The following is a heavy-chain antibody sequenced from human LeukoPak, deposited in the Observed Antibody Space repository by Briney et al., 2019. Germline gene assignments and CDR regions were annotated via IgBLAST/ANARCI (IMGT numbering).Heavy chain of an antibody. J-gene: IGHJ4*02. CDR3: ARRIGEKPY. Sequence: PSGTLSLTCTVSGDSISSSDWSSWVRQPPGKGLEWIGEIYHGGSPNYNPSLKSRVTISIDKSKNQFSLQLSSVTAADTAVYYCARRIGEKPYWGQGVLVTVSS. D-gene: IGHD3-10*01. V-gene: IGHV4-4*02. CDR1: GDSISSSDW. CDR2: IYHGGSP.